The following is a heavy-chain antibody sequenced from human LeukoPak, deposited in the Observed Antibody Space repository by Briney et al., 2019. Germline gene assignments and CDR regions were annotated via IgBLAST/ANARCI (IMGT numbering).Heavy chain of an antibody. Sequence: ASVKVSCKVSGYTLTELSMHWVRQAPGKGLEWMGGFDPEDGETIYAQKFQGRVTMTEDTSTDTAYMELSSLRSEDTAVYYCATDLSGCYSESRSDDAFDIWGQGTMVTVSS. CDR1: GYTLTELS. V-gene: IGHV1-24*01. CDR2: FDPEDGET. CDR3: ATDLSGCYSESRSDDAFDI. J-gene: IGHJ3*02. D-gene: IGHD1-26*01.